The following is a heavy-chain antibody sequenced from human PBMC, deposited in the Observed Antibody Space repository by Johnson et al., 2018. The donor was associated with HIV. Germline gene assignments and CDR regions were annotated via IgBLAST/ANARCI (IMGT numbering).Heavy chain of an antibody. Sequence: QVQLVESAGGVVQPGGSLRLFCAASAFTFSSYGMHWVRQAPGKGLAWVTFIQYDGSNKYYAASEKGRFTISRDNSKNTVYLQMTSLRSEHTAVYYCAKDAKEWVAWIQRWATAFEIWGQGKMVNVS. V-gene: IGHV3-30*02. CDR3: AKDAKEWVAWIQRWATAFEI. D-gene: IGHD5-18*01. J-gene: IGHJ3*02. CDR1: AFTFSSYG. CDR2: IQYDGSNK.